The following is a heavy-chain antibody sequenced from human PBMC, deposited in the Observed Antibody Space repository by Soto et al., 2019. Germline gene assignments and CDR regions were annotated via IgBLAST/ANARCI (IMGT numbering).Heavy chain of an antibody. D-gene: IGHD4-4*01. CDR2: IYYSGST. CDR1: GGSVRSGSYY. J-gene: IGHJ5*02. Sequence: SETLSLTCTASGGSVRSGSYYWSWIRQPPGKGLEWIGYIYYSGSTNYNPSLKSRVTISVDTSKNQFSLKLSSVTAADTAVYYCARYSNYGWFDPWGQGTLVTGSS. CDR3: ARYSNYGWFDP. V-gene: IGHV4-61*01.